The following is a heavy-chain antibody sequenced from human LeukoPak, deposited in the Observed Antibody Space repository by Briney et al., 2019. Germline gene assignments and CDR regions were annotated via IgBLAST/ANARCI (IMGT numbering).Heavy chain of an antibody. CDR3: ARHHSSIAAAGTRFYYYGMDV. Sequence: GESLKISCKGSGYSFTSYWIGLVRQMPGKGLEWMGIIYPGDSDTRYSPSSQGQVTISADKSISTAYLQWSSLKASDTAMYYCARHHSSIAAAGTRFYYYGMDVWGQGTTVTVSS. D-gene: IGHD6-13*01. V-gene: IGHV5-51*01. J-gene: IGHJ6*02. CDR2: IYPGDSDT. CDR1: GYSFTSYW.